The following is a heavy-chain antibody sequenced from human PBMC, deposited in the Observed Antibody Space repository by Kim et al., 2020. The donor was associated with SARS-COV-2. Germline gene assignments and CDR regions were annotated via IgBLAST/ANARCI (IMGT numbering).Heavy chain of an antibody. D-gene: IGHD2-8*01. CDR2: IHPGDSGDSDI. Sequence: GESLKISCKGSGYRFSSYCIGWVRQMPGTGLEWMGIIHPGDSGDSDIRYSPSFQGQVTISADRSISTAYLQWSSLKASDTAIYYCARPGYISNGLDSDLDTFDIWGQGTLVTVST. J-gene: IGHJ3*02. V-gene: IGHV5-51*01. CDR1: GYRFSSYC. CDR3: ARPGYISNGLDSDLDTFDI.